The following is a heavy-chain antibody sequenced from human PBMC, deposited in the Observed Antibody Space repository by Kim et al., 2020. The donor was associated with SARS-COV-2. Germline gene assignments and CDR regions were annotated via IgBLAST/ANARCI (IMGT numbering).Heavy chain of an antibody. CDR3: ARGYSSSWYWAFDI. D-gene: IGHD6-13*01. CDR2: IGTAGDT. V-gene: IGHV3-13*01. J-gene: IGHJ3*02. Sequence: GGSLRLSCAAPGFTFSSYDMHWVRQATGKGLEWVSAIGTAGDTYYPGSVKGRFTISRENAKNSLYLQMNSLRAGDTAVYYCARGYSSSWYWAFDIWGQGTMVTVSS. CDR1: GFTFSSYD.